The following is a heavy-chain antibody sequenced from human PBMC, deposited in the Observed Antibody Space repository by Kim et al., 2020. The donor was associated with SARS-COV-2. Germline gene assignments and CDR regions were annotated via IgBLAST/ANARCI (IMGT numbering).Heavy chain of an antibody. D-gene: IGHD7-27*01. Sequence: GPNYAQKFQGRVTMTRDTSISTAYMELSRLRSDDTAVYYCARDGSTGFDYWGQGTLVTVSS. V-gene: IGHV1-2*02. CDR2: GP. J-gene: IGHJ4*02. CDR3: ARDGSTGFDY.